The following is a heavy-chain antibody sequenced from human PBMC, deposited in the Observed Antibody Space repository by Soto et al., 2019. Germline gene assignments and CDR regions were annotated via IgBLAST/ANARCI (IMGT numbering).Heavy chain of an antibody. V-gene: IGHV4-59*08. Sequence: SDTLSLTCTVYGGSISSYYWSWIRQPPGKGLEWIGYIYYSGSTNYNPSLKSRVTISVDTSKNQFSLKLNSVTAADTAVYYCARASGSYSYWGQGTLVTVS. J-gene: IGHJ4*02. CDR1: GGSISSYY. CDR3: ARASGSYSY. D-gene: IGHD1-26*01. CDR2: IYYSGST.